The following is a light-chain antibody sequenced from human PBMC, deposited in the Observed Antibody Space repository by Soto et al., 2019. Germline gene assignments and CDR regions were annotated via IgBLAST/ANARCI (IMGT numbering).Light chain of an antibody. Sequence: IQLSQPPSPLSAHVGDTVTITCRASQYIGSVLSWYQQKPGTAPKVLISGAPNLHGGVPSRFSGSGSRTDFTLTITLLQSEDFATYCRQHYDSYRTFGQGTKGDIK. CDR3: QHYDSYRT. V-gene: IGKV1-8*01. CDR2: GAP. CDR1: QYIGSV. J-gene: IGKJ1*01.